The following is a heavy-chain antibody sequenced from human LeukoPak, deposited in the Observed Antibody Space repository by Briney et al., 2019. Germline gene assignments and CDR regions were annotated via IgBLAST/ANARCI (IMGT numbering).Heavy chain of an antibody. Sequence: GGSLRLSCAASGFTFSSYGMHWVRQAPGKGLEWVAVISYDGSNKYYADSVKGRFTISRDNSKNTLYLQMNSLRAEDTAVYYCAKDHQLWSYPYYYYYMDVWGKGTTVTVSS. CDR3: AKDHQLWSYPYYYYYMDV. D-gene: IGHD5-18*01. J-gene: IGHJ6*03. CDR2: ISYDGSNK. CDR1: GFTFSSYG. V-gene: IGHV3-30*18.